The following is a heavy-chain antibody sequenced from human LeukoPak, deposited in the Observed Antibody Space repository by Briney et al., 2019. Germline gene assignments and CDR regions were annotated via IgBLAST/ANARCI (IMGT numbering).Heavy chain of an antibody. CDR1: GFTFSSYA. Sequence: GGSLRLSCAASGFTFSSYAMSWVRQAPGKGLEWVSAISGSGGSTYYADSVKGRFTISRDNSKNTLYLQMNSLRAEDTAVYYCAKDRRRLWFRELSHTGLGFHYWGQGTLVTVSS. CDR3: AKDRRRLWFRELSHTGLGFHY. V-gene: IGHV3-23*01. J-gene: IGHJ4*02. CDR2: ISGSGGST. D-gene: IGHD3-10*01.